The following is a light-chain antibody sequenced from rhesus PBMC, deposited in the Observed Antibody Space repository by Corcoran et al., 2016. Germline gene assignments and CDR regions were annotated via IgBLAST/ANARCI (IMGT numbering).Light chain of an antibody. J-gene: IGLJ1*01. CDR3: CSYTTSSTYI. CDR2: GVS. CDR1: SSDVGGYNY. V-gene: IGLV2S7*01. Sequence: QAAPTQPPSVSGSPGQSVTISCTGTSSDVGGYNYVSWYQKHPGQAPKLMIYGVSKRPSGVSDRFSGSKSDNTASLTISGLQAEDEADYYCCSYTTSSTYIFGAGTRLTVL.